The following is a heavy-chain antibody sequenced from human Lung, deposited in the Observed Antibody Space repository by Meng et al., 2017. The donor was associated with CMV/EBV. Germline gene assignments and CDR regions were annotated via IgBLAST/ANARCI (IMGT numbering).Heavy chain of an antibody. CDR2: ISVYNDNT. Sequence: ASXXVSXKASGDTFTSYGFTWVRQAPGQGLEWVGWISVYNDNTNYAQRLQGRVSMTTDTTTSTAYMELRSLRSDDTAVYYCASKVEPYYYDRSGYLNWGQGXLVTVSS. V-gene: IGHV1-18*01. J-gene: IGHJ4*02. CDR3: ASKVEPYYYDRSGYLN. D-gene: IGHD3-22*01. CDR1: GDTFTSYG.